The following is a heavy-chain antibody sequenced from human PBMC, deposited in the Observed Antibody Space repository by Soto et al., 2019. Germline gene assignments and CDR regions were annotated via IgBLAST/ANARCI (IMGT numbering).Heavy chain of an antibody. V-gene: IGHV3-21*01. CDR3: ARDIAPIAAAGTGVWFDP. CDR1: GFTFSSYS. Sequence: GGSLRLSCAASGFTFSSYSMNWVRQAPGKGLEWVSSISSSSSYIYYADSVKGRFTISRDNAKNSLYLQMNSLRAEDTAVYYCARDIAPIAAAGTGVWFDPWGQGTLVTVS. D-gene: IGHD6-13*01. CDR2: ISSSSSYI. J-gene: IGHJ5*02.